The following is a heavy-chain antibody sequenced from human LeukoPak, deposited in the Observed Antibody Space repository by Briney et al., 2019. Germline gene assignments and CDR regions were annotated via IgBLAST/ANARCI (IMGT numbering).Heavy chain of an antibody. D-gene: IGHD3-22*01. CDR3: ARVGGGYPSYYFDY. CDR1: GGSISSYY. V-gene: IGHV4-4*07. J-gene: IGHJ4*02. Sequence: SETLSLTCTVSGGSISSYYWSWIRQPAGKGLEWIGRIYTSGSTNYNTSLKSRVTMSVDTSKNQFSLKLSFVTAADTAVYYCARVGGGYPSYYFDYWGQGTLVTVSS. CDR2: IYTSGST.